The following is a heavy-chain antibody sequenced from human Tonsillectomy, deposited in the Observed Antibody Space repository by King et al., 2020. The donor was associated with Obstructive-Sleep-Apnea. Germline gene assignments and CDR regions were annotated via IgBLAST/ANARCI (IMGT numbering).Heavy chain of an antibody. CDR3: AKHGRPLGELAFDRFYFDS. CDR2: IYPGDSDT. V-gene: IGHV5-51*01. CDR1: GHNFTRSW. J-gene: IGHJ4*02. Sequence: VQLVESGAEVKEPGKSLKISCKGSGHNFTRSWIAWVRQMPGKGLEWMGIIYPGDSDTRYSPSFQGRVTISADKSISTAYLQWTSLKASDTAMYYCAKHGRPLGELAFDRFYFDSWGQGTLVTVSS. D-gene: IGHD3-16*01.